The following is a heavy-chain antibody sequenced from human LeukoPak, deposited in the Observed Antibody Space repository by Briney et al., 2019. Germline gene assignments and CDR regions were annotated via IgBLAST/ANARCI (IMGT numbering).Heavy chain of an antibody. CDR1: GGTFSSYA. CDR2: IIPIFGTA. Sequence: GASVKVSCKASGGTFSSYAISWVRQAPGQGLEWMGGIIPIFGTANYAQKFQGRVTITADKSTSTAYMELSSLRSEDTAVYYCARSTPYCGGDCSGLGVRYNWFDPWGQGTLVTVSS. V-gene: IGHV1-69*06. J-gene: IGHJ5*02. D-gene: IGHD2-21*02. CDR3: ARSTPYCGGDCSGLGVRYNWFDP.